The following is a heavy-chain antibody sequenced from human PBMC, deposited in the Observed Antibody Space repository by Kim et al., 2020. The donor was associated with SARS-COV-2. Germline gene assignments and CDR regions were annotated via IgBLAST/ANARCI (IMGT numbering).Heavy chain of an antibody. CDR1: GFTFSGYN. CDR3: AEGGGGTTGTPCLDY. CDR2: ISTTSSTI. J-gene: IGHJ4*01. V-gene: IGHV3-48*02. Sequence: GGSLRLSCAASGFTFSGYNMNWVRQAPGKGLEWISFISTTSSTIYYVDLGKGQSTTSRNNAKDSLFRQRTSRGNENTPGYIGAEGGGGTTGTPCLDYWG. D-gene: IGHD4-17*01.